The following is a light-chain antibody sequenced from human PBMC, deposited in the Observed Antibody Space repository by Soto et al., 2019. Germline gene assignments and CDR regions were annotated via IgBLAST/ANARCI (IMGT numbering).Light chain of an antibody. Sequence: QSALTQPASVSGSPGQSITISCTGTSSDFGGYNYVSWYQRHPGKAPKLMIYEVSNRPSGVSNRFSGSKSGNTASLSISGLQAEDEADYHCSSYTSSSTWVFGGGTKLPVL. J-gene: IGLJ3*02. CDR2: EVS. CDR1: SSDFGGYNY. V-gene: IGLV2-14*01. CDR3: SSYTSSSTWV.